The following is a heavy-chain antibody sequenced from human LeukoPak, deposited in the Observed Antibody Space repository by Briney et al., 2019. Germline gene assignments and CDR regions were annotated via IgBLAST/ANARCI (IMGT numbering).Heavy chain of an antibody. D-gene: IGHD3-9*01. V-gene: IGHV3-30*02. CDR2: IRYDGSNK. CDR1: GFTFSSYG. CDR3: AKDSGYDILTGYSDAFDI. Sequence: QSGGSLRLSCAASGFTFSSYGMHWVRQAPGKGLEWVAFIRYDGSNKYYADSVKGRFTISRDNSKNTLYLQMNSLRAEDTAVYYCAKDSGYDILTGYSDAFDIWGQGTMVTVSS. J-gene: IGHJ3*02.